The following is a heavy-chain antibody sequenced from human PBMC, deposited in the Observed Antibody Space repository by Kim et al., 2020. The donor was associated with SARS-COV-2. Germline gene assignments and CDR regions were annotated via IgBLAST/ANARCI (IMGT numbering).Heavy chain of an antibody. CDR3: ASGLGH. CDR1: GDSLSSDY. V-gene: IGHV4-4*07. Sequence: SETLSLTCTVSGDSLSSDYWSWNRQPAGKGLEWIGRIYTSGRTNYNPSLQSRVTMSVDMSKNQFSLKLSSVTAAATAVYYFASGLGHWGQGTLVTVSS. D-gene: IGHD3-22*01. J-gene: IGHJ1*01. CDR2: IYTSGRT.